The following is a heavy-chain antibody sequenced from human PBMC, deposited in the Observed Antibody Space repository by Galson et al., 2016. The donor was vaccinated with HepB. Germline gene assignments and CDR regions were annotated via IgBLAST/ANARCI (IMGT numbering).Heavy chain of an antibody. J-gene: IGHJ6*02. CDR3: ARGNFDYGDFAGYYYATDV. Sequence: SLRLSCAASGFTFSSYSMNWVRQAPGKGLEWVSSISSSDSYIYYADSVKGRFTISRDNAKNSLYLQMNSLRAEDTAVYYCARGNFDYGDFAGYYYATDVWGQGTTVTVSS. CDR2: ISSSDSYI. V-gene: IGHV3-21*01. CDR1: GFTFSSYS. D-gene: IGHD4-17*01.